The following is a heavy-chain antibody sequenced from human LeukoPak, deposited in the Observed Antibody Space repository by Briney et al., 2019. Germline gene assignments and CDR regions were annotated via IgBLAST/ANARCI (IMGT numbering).Heavy chain of an antibody. D-gene: IGHD3-16*01. J-gene: IGHJ4*01. V-gene: IGHV1-69*13. CDR1: GGTFSSYA. CDR3: AIDTVYYDPPSY. Sequence: SVKVSCKASGGTFSSYAISWVRQAPGQGLEWMGGIIPIFGTANYAQKFQGRVTITADESTSTAYMELSSLRSEDTAVYYCAIDTVYYDPPSYWGQGTLVTVSS. CDR2: IIPIFGTA.